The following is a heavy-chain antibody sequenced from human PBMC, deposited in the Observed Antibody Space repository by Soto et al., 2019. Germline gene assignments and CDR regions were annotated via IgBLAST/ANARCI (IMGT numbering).Heavy chain of an antibody. CDR1: GGSISSYY. CDR2: IYYSGST. D-gene: IGHD3-22*01. CDR3: AKVGYDSSGYYD. Sequence: SETLSLTCTVSGGSISSYYWSWIRQPPGKGLEWIGYIYYSGSTNYNPSLKSRLTISVRTSKNQFSLKLSSVPAADTAVYYCAKVGYDSSGYYDWGQGTLVTVSS. J-gene: IGHJ4*02. V-gene: IGHV4-59*01.